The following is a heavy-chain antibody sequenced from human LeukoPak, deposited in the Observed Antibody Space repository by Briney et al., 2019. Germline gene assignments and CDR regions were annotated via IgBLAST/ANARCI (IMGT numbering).Heavy chain of an antibody. CDR2: IYYSGST. D-gene: IGHD4-11*01. CDR1: GGSISSSSYY. J-gene: IGHJ4*02. Sequence: SETLSLTCTVAGGSISSSSYYWGWIRQPPGKGLEWIGSIYYSGSTYYNPSLKSRVTISVDTSKNQFSLKLSSVTAADTAVYYCARHEGSYSNYYPYSDCWGQGTLVTVSS. V-gene: IGHV4-39*01. CDR3: ARHEGSYSNYYPYSDC.